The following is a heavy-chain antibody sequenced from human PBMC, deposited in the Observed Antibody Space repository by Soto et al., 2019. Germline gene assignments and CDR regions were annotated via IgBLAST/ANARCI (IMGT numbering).Heavy chain of an antibody. V-gene: IGHV4-59*01. CDR2: IYYSGST. J-gene: IGHJ6*03. CDR3: ARGETARYYYYMDV. D-gene: IGHD5-18*01. CDR1: GGSISSYY. Sequence: QVQLQESGPGLVKPSETLSLTCTVSGGSISSYYWSWIRQPPGKGLEWIGYIYYSGSTNYNPSLKRRVTISVDTSKNQFSLKLSSVTAADTAVYYCARGETARYYYYMDVWGKGTTVTVSS.